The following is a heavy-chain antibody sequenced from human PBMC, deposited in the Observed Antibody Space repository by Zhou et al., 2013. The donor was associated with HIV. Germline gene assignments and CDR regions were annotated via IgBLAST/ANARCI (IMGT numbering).Heavy chain of an antibody. Sequence: QVQLQESGPGLVKPSETLSLTCAVSGYSISSGYYWGWIRQPPGKGLEWIGSIHHSGSTYYNPSLKSRVTISVDTSKNQFSLKLSSVTAADTAVYYCARDYVPGGNSPFDYWGQGTLVTVSS. CDR3: ARDYVPGGNSPFDY. J-gene: IGHJ4*02. D-gene: IGHD2-21*02. CDR1: GYSISSGYY. CDR2: IHHSGST. V-gene: IGHV4-38-2*01.